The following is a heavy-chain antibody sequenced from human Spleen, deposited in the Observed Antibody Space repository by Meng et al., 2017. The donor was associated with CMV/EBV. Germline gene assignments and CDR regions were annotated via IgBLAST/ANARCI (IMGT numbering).Heavy chain of an antibody. CDR2: INGDNGYT. Sequence: SCKASGYSFTTYARHWVRQAPGQRPEWMGWINGDNGYTEYPQRFQGRVSLTRDTSASTVYLEVSSLTYEDTALYYCARDRMTVLDNWGQGTLVTVSS. CDR1: GYSFTTYA. J-gene: IGHJ4*02. V-gene: IGHV1-3*01. D-gene: IGHD2-21*02. CDR3: ARDRMTVLDN.